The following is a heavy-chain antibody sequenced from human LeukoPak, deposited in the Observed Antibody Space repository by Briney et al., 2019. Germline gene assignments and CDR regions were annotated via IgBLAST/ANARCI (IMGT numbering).Heavy chain of an antibody. V-gene: IGHV1-2*02. CDR1: GYTFTDWY. CDR3: TRGSYYDSSGYSGVRLFDY. Sequence: ASVKVSCKTSGYTFTDWYIHWVRQAPGQGLEWMGWINPNTGGTNYAQKFQGRVTMTSDTSISTAYMELSRLRSDDTALYYCTRGSYYDSSGYSGVRLFDYWGQGTPVTVPS. D-gene: IGHD3-22*01. CDR2: INPNTGGT. J-gene: IGHJ4*02.